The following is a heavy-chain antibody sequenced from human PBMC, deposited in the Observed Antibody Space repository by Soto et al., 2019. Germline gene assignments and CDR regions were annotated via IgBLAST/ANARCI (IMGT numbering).Heavy chain of an antibody. CDR3: ARLRRYNRNWDYFDY. J-gene: IGHJ4*02. Sequence: EVQLVESGGGLVQPGGSLRLSCAASGFTFSGYWMSWVRQAPGKGLEWVANIKQDGSENYYVDSVKGRLTISRDNAKNSLYLQMNSLRVEDTAVYYCARLRRYNRNWDYFDYWGQGILVTVSS. V-gene: IGHV3-7*01. CDR1: GFTFSGYW. D-gene: IGHD1-7*01. CDR2: IKQDGSEN.